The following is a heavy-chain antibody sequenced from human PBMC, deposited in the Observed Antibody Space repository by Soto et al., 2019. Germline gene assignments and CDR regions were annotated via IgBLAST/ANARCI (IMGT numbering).Heavy chain of an antibody. J-gene: IGHJ4*02. V-gene: IGHV1-69*04. CDR3: ARDPSGTISFDY. Sequence: SVKVSCRASGGTFSSYTISWVRQAPGQGLEWMGRIIPILGIANYAQKFQGRVTITADKSTSTAYMELSSLRSEDTAVYYCARDPSGTISFDYWGQGTLVTVSS. D-gene: IGHD3-9*01. CDR2: IIPILGIA. CDR1: GGTFSSYT.